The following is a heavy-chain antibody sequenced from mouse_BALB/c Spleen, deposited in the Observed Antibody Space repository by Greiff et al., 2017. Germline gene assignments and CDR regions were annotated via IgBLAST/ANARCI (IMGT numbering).Heavy chain of an antibody. J-gene: IGHJ2*01. Sequence: VQLQQSGAELVKPGASVKLSCTASGFNIKDTYMHWVKQRPEQGLEWIGRIDPANGNTKYDPKFQGKATITADTSSNTAYLQLSSLTSEDTAVYYCARYAKDWDYFDYWGQGTTLTVSS. CDR2: IDPANGNT. D-gene: IGHD4-1*01. CDR1: GFNIKDTY. CDR3: ARYAKDWDYFDY. V-gene: IGHV14-3*02.